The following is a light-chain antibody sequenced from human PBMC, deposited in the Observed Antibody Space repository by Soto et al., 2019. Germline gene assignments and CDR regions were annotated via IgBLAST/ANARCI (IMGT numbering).Light chain of an antibody. CDR3: TSYTTSGTL. V-gene: IGLV2-14*01. J-gene: IGLJ1*01. CDR2: AVR. CDR1: NSDIGSYNY. Sequence: QSVLTQPVSVSGSPGQSITISCTGTNSDIGSYNYVSWYQQHPGKAPKLIIYAVRDRPSGVSSRFSGSKSGNTASLTISGLQAEDEADYYCTSYTTSGTLFGTGTKVTVL.